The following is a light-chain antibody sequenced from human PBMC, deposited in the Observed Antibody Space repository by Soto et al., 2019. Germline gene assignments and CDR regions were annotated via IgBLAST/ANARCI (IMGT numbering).Light chain of an antibody. J-gene: IGKJ1*01. Sequence: DIVMTQSPLSLIVTSGEPASISCRSSQSLLHTNGYNYLDWYLQKPGQSPQLLIYLGSNRASGVPYRFSGSGSGTDFTLKISRVEAEDVAVYFCMQSLQTPLTFGQGTKVEIK. CDR3: MQSLQTPLT. CDR2: LGS. CDR1: QSLLHTNGYNY. V-gene: IGKV2-28*01.